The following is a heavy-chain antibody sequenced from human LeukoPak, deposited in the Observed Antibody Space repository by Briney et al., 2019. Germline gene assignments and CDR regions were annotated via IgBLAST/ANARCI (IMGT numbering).Heavy chain of an antibody. CDR2: IYYSGST. V-gene: IGHV4-59*01. CDR3: ARDARTHRAYYYDSSVYSNWFDP. J-gene: IGHJ5*02. D-gene: IGHD3-22*01. Sequence: SETLSLTCTVSGGSISSYYWSWIRQPPGKGLEWIGYIYYSGSTNYNPSLKSRVTISVDTSKNQFSLKLSSVTAADTAAYYCARDARTHRAYYYDSSVYSNWFDPWGQGTLVTVSS. CDR1: GGSISSYY.